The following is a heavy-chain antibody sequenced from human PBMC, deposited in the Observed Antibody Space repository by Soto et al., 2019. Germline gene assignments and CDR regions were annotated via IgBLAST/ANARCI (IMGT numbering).Heavy chain of an antibody. V-gene: IGHV1-69*13. CDR3: AREQATMIRFDI. D-gene: IGHD3-22*01. CDR2: IIPIFGTA. Sequence: SVKVSCKASGGTFSSYAISWVRQAPGQGLEWMGGIIPIFGTANYAQKFQGRVTITADESTSTAYMELSSLRSEDTAVYYCAREQATMIRFDIWGQGTMVTVSS. CDR1: GGTFSSYA. J-gene: IGHJ3*02.